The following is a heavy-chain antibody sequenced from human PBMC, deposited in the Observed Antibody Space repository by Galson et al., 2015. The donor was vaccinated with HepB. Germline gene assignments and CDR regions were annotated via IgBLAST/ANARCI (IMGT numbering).Heavy chain of an antibody. CDR2: IRSKATNYAA. CDR3: IRSGDFSGYSSR. J-gene: IGHJ4*02. Sequence: SLRLSCAASGFTFSGSAIHWVRQASGRGPEWICHIRSKATNYAALYVPSLKGRFTISRDDSKNMVYLHMRSLKTDDTAVYYCIRSGDFSGYSSRWGQGTLVTVSS. D-gene: IGHD6-13*01. CDR1: GFTFSGSA. V-gene: IGHV3-73*01.